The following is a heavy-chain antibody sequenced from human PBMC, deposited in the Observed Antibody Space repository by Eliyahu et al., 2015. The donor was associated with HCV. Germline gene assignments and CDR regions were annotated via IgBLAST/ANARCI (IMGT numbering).Heavy chain of an antibody. CDR1: GGLTFQQNASSMCVP. J-gene: IGHJ4*02. Sequence: QVQLVQSGAEVKKPGSSMKVSCKASGGLTFQQNASSMCVPDQDTAIRVFAIPLEWMGGIIPLFGRGSYAQKFQGRVTITADESTSTVYMEVSSLRSEDTAVYYCARPSADGSGISKPFDYWGQGTLVTVSS. CDR2: IIPLFGRG. D-gene: IGHD6-19*01. CDR3: ARPSADGSGISKPFDY. V-gene: IGHV1-69*01.